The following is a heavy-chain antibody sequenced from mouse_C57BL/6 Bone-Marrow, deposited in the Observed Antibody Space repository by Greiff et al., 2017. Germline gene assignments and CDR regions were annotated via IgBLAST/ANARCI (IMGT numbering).Heavy chain of an antibody. CDR3: ARDAPYSNYWYFDV. CDR1: GFTFSDYY. CDR2: INYDGSST. Sequence: EVMLVESEGGLVQPGSSMKLSCTASGFTFSDYYMAWVRQVPEKGLEWVANINYDGSSTYYLDSLKSRFIISRDNAKNILYLQMSSLKSEDTATYYCARDAPYSNYWYFDVWGTGTTVTVSS. V-gene: IGHV5-16*01. D-gene: IGHD2-5*01. J-gene: IGHJ1*03.